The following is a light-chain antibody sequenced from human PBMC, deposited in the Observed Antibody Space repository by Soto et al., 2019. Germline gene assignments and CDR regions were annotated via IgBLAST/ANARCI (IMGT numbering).Light chain of an antibody. CDR1: QSVSSY. CDR3: QQRSNWPPT. CDR2: DAS. V-gene: IGKV3-11*01. Sequence: EIVLTQSPATLSLSTGERATLSCRASQSVSSYLAWYQQKPGQAPRLLIYDASNRATGIPARFSVSGSGTYFTLTISSLEPEDFAVYYCQQRSNWPPTFCQGTRLEIK. J-gene: IGKJ5*01.